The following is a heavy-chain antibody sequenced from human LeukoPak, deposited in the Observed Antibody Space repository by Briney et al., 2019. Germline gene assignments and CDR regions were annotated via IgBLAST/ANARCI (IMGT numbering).Heavy chain of an antibody. CDR2: ISSSSSTI. CDR3: ARGRGLGELAVASFDS. CDR1: GFTFSSYG. J-gene: IGHJ4*02. V-gene: IGHV3-48*04. Sequence: GGSLRLSCAASGFTFSSYGMNWVRQAPGKGLEWVSYISSSSSTIYYADSVKGRFTISRDNAKNSLYLQMNSLRAEDTAVYYCARGRGLGELAVASFDSWGQGILVTVSS. D-gene: IGHD6-19*01.